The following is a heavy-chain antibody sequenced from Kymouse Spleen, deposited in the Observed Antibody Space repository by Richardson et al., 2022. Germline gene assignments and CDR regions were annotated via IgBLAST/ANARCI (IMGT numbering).Heavy chain of an antibody. CDR3: ARGGTTVTTLDY. Sequence: QVQLQESGPGLVKPSETLSLTCTVSGGSISSYYWSWIRQPPGKGLEWIGYIYYSGSTNYNPSLKSRVTISVDTSKNQFSLKLSSVTAADTAVYYCARGGTTVTTLDYWGQGTLVTVSS. D-gene: IGHD4-11,IGHD4-11*01. CDR2: IYYSGST. CDR1: GGSISSYY. J-gene: IGHJ4*02. V-gene: IGHV4-59*01.